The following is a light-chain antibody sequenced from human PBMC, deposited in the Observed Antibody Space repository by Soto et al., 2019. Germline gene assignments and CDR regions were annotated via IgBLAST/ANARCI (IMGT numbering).Light chain of an antibody. CDR2: AAS. CDR1: QPISTY. CDR3: QQYYTYPLA. Sequence: AIRMTQSPSSISAFTGDRVTITCRASQPISTYLAWYQQKPGTAPTLLIYAASTLQSGVPSRFSGSGSVTDFTLTISCLQSEDFATYPFQQYYTYPLAFGQGTKVEIK. J-gene: IGKJ1*01. V-gene: IGKV1-8*01.